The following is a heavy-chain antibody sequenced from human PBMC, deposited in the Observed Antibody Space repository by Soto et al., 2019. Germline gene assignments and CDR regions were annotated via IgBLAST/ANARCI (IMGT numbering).Heavy chain of an antibody. D-gene: IGHD6-13*01. CDR2: IYYSGST. CDR3: ARYSSSWLNAFDI. V-gene: IGHV4-30-4*01. J-gene: IGHJ3*02. CDR1: GGSISSGDYY. Sequence: SETLSLTCTVSGGSISSGDYYWSWIRQPPGKGLEWIGYIYYSGSTYYNPSLKSRVTISVDTSKNQFSLKLSSVTAADTAVYYCARYSSSWLNAFDIWGQGTMVTVS.